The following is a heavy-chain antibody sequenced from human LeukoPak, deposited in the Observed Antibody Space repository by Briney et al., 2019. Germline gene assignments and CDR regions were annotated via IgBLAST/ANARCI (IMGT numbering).Heavy chain of an antibody. J-gene: IGHJ4*02. CDR3: AKDGSGTFDY. Sequence: GGSLRLSCAASGFTFSSYGMHWVPEAPGKGLEWVAFIRYDGSNKYYADSVKGRFTISRDNSKNTLYLQMNSLRAEDTAVYYCAKDGSGTFDYWGQGTLVTVSS. CDR2: IRYDGSNK. V-gene: IGHV3-30*02. D-gene: IGHD2-15*01. CDR1: GFTFSSYG.